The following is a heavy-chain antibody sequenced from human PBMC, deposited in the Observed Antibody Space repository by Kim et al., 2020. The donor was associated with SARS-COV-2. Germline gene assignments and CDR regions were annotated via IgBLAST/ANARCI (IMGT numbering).Heavy chain of an antibody. Sequence: ASVKVSCKASGYTFNTFAIHWVRQAPGQRPEWMGSINTDNGNTRYSQKLQGRVTITRDTSATTAYMEVNSLRSEDTAVYYCARSESFDYWGQGTLVTVSS. V-gene: IGHV1-3*04. J-gene: IGHJ4*02. CDR3: ARSESFDY. CDR2: INTDNGNT. CDR1: GYTFNTFA.